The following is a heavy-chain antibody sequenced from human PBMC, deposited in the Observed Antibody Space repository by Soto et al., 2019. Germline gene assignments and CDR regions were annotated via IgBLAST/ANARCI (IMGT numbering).Heavy chain of an antibody. Sequence: KASETRSLTCAVSGGSFIGFYLSWIGQPPGKGLEWIGATIHTEITNYNPSLKSPITISPDTTTKQFSLNLRSVTAADTAPFYCGSVGQSPSDYWGQGTLVTVSS. CDR2: TIHTEIT. CDR3: GSVGQSPSDY. CDR1: GGSFIGFY. J-gene: IGHJ4*02. V-gene: IGHV4-34*12.